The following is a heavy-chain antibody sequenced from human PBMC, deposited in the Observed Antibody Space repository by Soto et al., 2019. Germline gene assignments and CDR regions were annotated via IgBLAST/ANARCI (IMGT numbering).Heavy chain of an antibody. CDR3: ARGNHRLLQLWYFDL. D-gene: IGHD5-12*01. J-gene: IGHJ2*01. CDR1: GGTFSNYP. V-gene: IGHV1-69*12. Sequence: QVQLVQSGAEVKKPGSSVKVSCKASGGTFSNYPIRWVRQAPGQGLEWMGGIIPIFGTVNYAQKFQGRVTITADESTSTAYMELSSLRSEDTAVYHCARGNHRLLQLWYFDLWGRGTLVTVSS. CDR2: IIPIFGTV.